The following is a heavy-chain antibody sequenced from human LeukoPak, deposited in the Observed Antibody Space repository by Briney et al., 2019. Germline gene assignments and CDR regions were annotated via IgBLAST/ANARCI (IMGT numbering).Heavy chain of an antibody. J-gene: IGHJ4*02. Sequence: LXCXVXGGSFXXXXWSXXXQXXGXGXEWXGXXNHSGSTNYNPSLKSRVTISVDTSKNQFSLKLSSVTAADTAVYYCARGLIWFGELSPIDYWGQGTLATVSS. CDR2: XNHSGST. D-gene: IGHD3-10*01. CDR1: GGSFXXXX. CDR3: ARGLIWFGELSPIDY. V-gene: IGHV4-34*01.